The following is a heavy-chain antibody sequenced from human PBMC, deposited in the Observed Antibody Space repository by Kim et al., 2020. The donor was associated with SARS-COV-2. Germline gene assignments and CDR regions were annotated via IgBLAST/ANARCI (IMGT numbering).Heavy chain of an antibody. J-gene: IGHJ5*02. V-gene: IGHV3-21*01. CDR2: ISSSSSYI. CDR3: ARDPAFYDILTDYSLMEEGGLDL. Sequence: GGSLRLSCVVSGFTLSKYNMNWVRQAPGKGLEWVSSISSSSSYIHYADSVEGRFTISRDNAKNSLYLQMNTLRAEDTAVYYCARDPAFYDILTDYSLMEEGGLDLWGQGTLVTVSS. D-gene: IGHD3-9*01. CDR1: GFTLSKYN.